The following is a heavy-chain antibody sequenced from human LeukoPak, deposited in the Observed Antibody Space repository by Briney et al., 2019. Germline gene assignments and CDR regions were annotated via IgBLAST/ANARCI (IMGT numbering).Heavy chain of an antibody. D-gene: IGHD1-26*01. CDR2: INHSGST. CDR3: ARGRSIVLYYFDY. Sequence: KPSETLSLACAVYGGSFSGYYWSWIRQPPGKGLEWIGEINHSGSTNYNPSLKSRVTMSVDTSKNQFSLKLSSVTAADMAVYYCARGRSIVLYYFDYWGQGTLVTVSS. CDR1: GGSFSGYY. J-gene: IGHJ4*02. V-gene: IGHV4-34*01.